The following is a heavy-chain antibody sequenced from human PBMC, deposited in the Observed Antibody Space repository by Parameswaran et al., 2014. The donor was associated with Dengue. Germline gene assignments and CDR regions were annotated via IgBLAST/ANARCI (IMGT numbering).Heavy chain of an antibody. D-gene: IGHD6-19*01. CDR3: ARQSLSGRYKNFDY. CDR2: IDPSDSYT. Sequence: VRQAPGKGLEWMGRIDPSDSYTNYNPSFRGHVTMSADKSISTAYLHWSSLQASDTAIYYCARQSLSGRYKNFDYWGQGTLVTVSS. J-gene: IGHJ4*02. V-gene: IGHV5-10-1*01.